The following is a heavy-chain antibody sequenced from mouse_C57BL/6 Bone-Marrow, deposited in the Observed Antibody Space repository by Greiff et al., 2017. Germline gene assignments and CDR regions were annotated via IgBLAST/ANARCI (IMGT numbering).Heavy chain of an antibody. Sequence: QVHLQQPGAELVKPGASVKVSCKASGYTFTSYWMHWVKQRPGQGLEWIGRIHPSDSDTNYNQKFKGKATLTVDKSSSTAYMQLSSLTSEDSAVYYCATKIPYGVNAMDYWGQGTSVTVSS. D-gene: IGHD1-1*02. V-gene: IGHV1-74*01. CDR1: GYTFTSYW. CDR2: IHPSDSDT. J-gene: IGHJ4*01. CDR3: ATKIPYGVNAMDY.